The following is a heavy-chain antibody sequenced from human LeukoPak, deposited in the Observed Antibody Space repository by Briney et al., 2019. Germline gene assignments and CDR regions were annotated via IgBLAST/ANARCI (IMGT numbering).Heavy chain of an antibody. CDR3: ARELPYSGYDSSRDY. CDR1: GYTFTGYY. D-gene: IGHD5-12*01. V-gene: IGHV1-2*06. J-gene: IGHJ4*02. CDR2: INPNSGGT. Sequence: GASVKVSCKASGYTFTGYYMHWVRQAPGQGLEWMGRINPNSGGTNYAQKFQGRVTMTRDTSISTAYVELSRLRSDDTAVYYCARELPYSGYDSSRDYWGQGTLVTVSS.